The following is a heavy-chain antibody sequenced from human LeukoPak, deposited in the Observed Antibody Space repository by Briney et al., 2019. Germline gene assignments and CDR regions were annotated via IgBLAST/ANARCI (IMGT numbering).Heavy chain of an antibody. Sequence: ASVKVSCKASGYTFTSYDFSWVRQAPGQGPEWIGWMNPNSGTTGYAQKFQGRVTMTRDTSISTAYMDLSSLRSDDTAVYHCARARYSSGWYSDYWGQGTLVTVSS. CDR2: MNPNSGTT. CDR1: GYTFTSYD. D-gene: IGHD6-19*01. V-gene: IGHV1-8*01. CDR3: ARARYSSGWYSDY. J-gene: IGHJ4*02.